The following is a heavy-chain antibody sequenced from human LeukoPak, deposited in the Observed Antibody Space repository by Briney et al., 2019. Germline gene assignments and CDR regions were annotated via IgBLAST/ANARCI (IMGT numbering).Heavy chain of an antibody. D-gene: IGHD3-3*01. CDR3: AVNRPLRFLEWLFDY. CDR1: GYTFTSYG. V-gene: IGHV1-2*02. J-gene: IGHJ4*02. Sequence: ASVKVSCKASGYTFTSYGISWVRQAPGQGLEWMGWINPNSGGTNYAQKFQGRVTMTRDTSISTAYMELSRLRSDDTAVYYCAVNRPLRFLEWLFDYWGQGTLVTVSS. CDR2: INPNSGGT.